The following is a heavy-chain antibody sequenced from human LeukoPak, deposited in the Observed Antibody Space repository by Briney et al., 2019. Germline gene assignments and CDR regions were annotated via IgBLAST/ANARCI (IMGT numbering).Heavy chain of an antibody. Sequence: GGSLRLSCAASGFTFSNYSMNWVRQAPGKGLEWVSLISSSSRFIYYGDSVKGRFTISRDNAKKSLYLQMNSLRAEDTAVYYCARAVYCSGGGCFWYFDLWGRGTLVTVSS. V-gene: IGHV3-21*01. CDR3: ARAVYCSGGGCFWYFDL. CDR2: ISSSSRFI. CDR1: GFTFSNYS. J-gene: IGHJ2*01. D-gene: IGHD2-15*01.